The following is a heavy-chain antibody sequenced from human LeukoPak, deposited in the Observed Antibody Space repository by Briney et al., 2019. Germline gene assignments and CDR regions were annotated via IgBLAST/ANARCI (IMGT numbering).Heavy chain of an antibody. J-gene: IGHJ6*03. D-gene: IGHD3-3*01. CDR3: ARGSGDFWSTPTFYYYMDV. CDR1: GGSISSYY. Sequence: SETLSLTCTVSGGSISSYYWSWIRQPPGKGLESIGYIYYSGSTNYNPSLKSRVTISVDTSKNQFSLKLSSVTAADTAVYYCARGSGDFWSTPTFYYYMDVWGKGTTVTVSS. CDR2: IYYSGST. V-gene: IGHV4-59*01.